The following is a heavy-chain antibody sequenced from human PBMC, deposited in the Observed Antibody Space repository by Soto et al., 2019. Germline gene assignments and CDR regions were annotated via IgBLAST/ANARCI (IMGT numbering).Heavy chain of an antibody. Sequence: PGGSLRLSCSASGFTFDDYAMHWVRQAPGKGLEWVSGISWNSGSIDYADSVKGRFTVSRDNAKNSLYLQMNSLRAEDTAFYYCTKSPAPYSSLSDYWGQGTLVTVSS. CDR3: TKSPAPYSSLSDY. D-gene: IGHD6-6*01. CDR1: GFTFDDYA. V-gene: IGHV3-9*01. J-gene: IGHJ4*02. CDR2: ISWNSGSI.